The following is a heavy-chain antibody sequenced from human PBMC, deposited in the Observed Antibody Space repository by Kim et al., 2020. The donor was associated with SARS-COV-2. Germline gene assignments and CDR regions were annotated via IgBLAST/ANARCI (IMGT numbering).Heavy chain of an antibody. CDR2: IYTSGIT. J-gene: IGHJ4*02. D-gene: IGHD1-1*01. V-gene: IGHV4-61*02. CDR3: ARSPLVLNEYYFDN. Sequence: SETLSLTCIVSGDSISSGVYYWNWIRQPAGKGLEWIGRIYTSGITNYNPSLKSRITMSVVPSKDQFSLKLSSVTAADTAVYYCARSPLVLNEYYFDNWGQGTLVTVSS. CDR1: GDSISSGVYY.